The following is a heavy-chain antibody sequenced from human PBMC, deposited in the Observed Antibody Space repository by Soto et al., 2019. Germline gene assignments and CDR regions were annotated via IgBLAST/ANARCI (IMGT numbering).Heavy chain of an antibody. CDR1: GFSLTTTAVA. J-gene: IGHJ4*02. CDR2: IYGDDDK. CDR3: AHKRELFFDS. D-gene: IGHD1-7*01. V-gene: IGHV2-5*02. Sequence: QITLKESGPTLVKPTQTLTLTCTFSGFSLTTTAVAVGWIRQPPGKALEWLALIYGDDDKRYSPSLKLRLTITKDTSKNQVVLTMTNMDPVDTATYCCAHKRELFFDSWGQGTLVTVSS.